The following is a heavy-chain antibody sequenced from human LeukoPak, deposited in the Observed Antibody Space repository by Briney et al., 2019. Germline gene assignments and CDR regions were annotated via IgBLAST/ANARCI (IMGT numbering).Heavy chain of an antibody. CDR3: ARNGSYSSGWYGSFDY. V-gene: IGHV4-34*01. CDR1: GGSFSGYY. CDR2: INHSGST. J-gene: IGHJ4*02. Sequence: PSETLSLTCAVYGGSFSGYYWSWIRQPPGKGLEWIGEINHSGSTNYNPSLKSRVTIPVDTSKNQFSLKLSSVTAADTAVYYCARNGSYSSGWYGSFDYWGQGTLVTVSS. D-gene: IGHD6-19*01.